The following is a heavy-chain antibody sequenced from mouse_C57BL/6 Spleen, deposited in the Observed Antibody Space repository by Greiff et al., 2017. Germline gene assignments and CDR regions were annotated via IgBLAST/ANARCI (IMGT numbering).Heavy chain of an antibody. V-gene: IGHV2-2*01. CDR3: ATDLPSYAMDY. CDR1: GFSLTSYG. D-gene: IGHD5-5*01. J-gene: IGHJ4*01. Sequence: QVQLQQSGPGLVQPSQCLSITCTVSGFSLTSYGVHWVRQSPGKGLEWLGVIWSGGSTDYNAAFISRLSISKDNSKSQVFFKMNSLQADDTAIYYCATDLPSYAMDYWGQGTSVTVSS. CDR2: IWSGGST.